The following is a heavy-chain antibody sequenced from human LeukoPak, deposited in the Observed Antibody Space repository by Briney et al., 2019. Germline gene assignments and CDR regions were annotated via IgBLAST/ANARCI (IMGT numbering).Heavy chain of an antibody. CDR3: ARVETEYSSSPGWFDP. J-gene: IGHJ5*02. D-gene: IGHD6-6*01. CDR2: IYYSGST. CDR1: GGSISSYY. Sequence: SETLSLTCTVSGGSISSYYWSWIRQPPGKGLEWIGYIYYSGSTYYNPSLKSRVTISVDTSKNQFSLKLSSVTAADTAVYYCARVETEYSSSPGWFDPWGQGTLVTVSS. V-gene: IGHV4-59*12.